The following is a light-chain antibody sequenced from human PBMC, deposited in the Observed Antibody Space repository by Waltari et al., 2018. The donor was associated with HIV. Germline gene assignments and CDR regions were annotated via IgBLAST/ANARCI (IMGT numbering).Light chain of an antibody. J-gene: IGLJ3*02. Sequence: SYELTQPPSVSVSPGQTAQITCSGDALPNQYAHWYQQKPGQAPLLVIYKDTQRPSGIPERFSGSHSGTTVTLTISGVQAEDEADYYCESADNSGTYWVFGGGTKLSVL. CDR2: KDT. V-gene: IGLV3-25*03. CDR3: ESADNSGTYWV. CDR1: ALPNQY.